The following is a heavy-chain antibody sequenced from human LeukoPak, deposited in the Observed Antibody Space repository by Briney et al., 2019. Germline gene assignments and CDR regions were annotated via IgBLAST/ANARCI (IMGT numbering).Heavy chain of an antibody. Sequence: ASVKVSCKASGYTFTSYGISWVRQAPGQGLEWMGWISAYNGNTNYAQKLQGRVTMTTDTSTSTAYMELRSLRSDDTAVYYCARDGYYDSSGYSIYFDYWGQGTLVTVSS. CDR1: GYTFTSYG. J-gene: IGHJ4*02. CDR2: ISAYNGNT. D-gene: IGHD3-22*01. CDR3: ARDGYYDSSGYSIYFDY. V-gene: IGHV1-18*01.